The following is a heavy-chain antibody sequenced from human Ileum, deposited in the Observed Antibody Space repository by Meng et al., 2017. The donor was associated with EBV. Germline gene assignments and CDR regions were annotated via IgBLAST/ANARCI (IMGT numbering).Heavy chain of an antibody. CDR3: VRTLERGDY. V-gene: IGHV1-8*01. D-gene: IGHD5-24*01. CDR1: GYTFTNYD. CDR2: MNPKTGTA. Sequence: QGQLVQSGAKVKKPGASVKVSCKASGYTFTNYDISWVRQATGQGLEWMGWMNPKTGTAHYAQKFQGRVSMTRDTSITTAYMELSSLTSEDTAVYYCVRTLERGDYWGQGTLVTVSS. J-gene: IGHJ4*02.